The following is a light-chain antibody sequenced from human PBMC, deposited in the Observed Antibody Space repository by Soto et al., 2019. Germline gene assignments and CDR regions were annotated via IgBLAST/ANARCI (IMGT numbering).Light chain of an antibody. CDR2: RND. J-gene: IGLJ7*01. CDR3: VAWDDSLSGGV. CDR1: RSNIGSNY. Sequence: QSVLTQPPTASGTPGQRVTISCSGSRSNIGSNYVYWYQQVPGTAPKLLIYRNDQRPSGVPDRFFGSKSGTSASLAISGLRSEDEADYYCVAWDDSLSGGVFGGGTQLTVL. V-gene: IGLV1-47*01.